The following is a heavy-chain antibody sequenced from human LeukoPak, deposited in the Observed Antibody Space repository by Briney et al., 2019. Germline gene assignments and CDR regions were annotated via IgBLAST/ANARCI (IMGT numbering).Heavy chain of an antibody. V-gene: IGHV3-23*01. CDR1: GFSFSIYG. J-gene: IGHJ6*02. CDR2: IRSSGGGA. D-gene: IGHD3-16*01. CDR3: ARGGGLDV. Sequence: GGSLRLSCTVSGFSFSIYGMSWVRQAPGKGLEWVTGIRSSGGGAYYADSVEGRFTISRDNAKNSLYLQMSNLRAEDTAVYFCARGGGLDVWGQGATVTVSS.